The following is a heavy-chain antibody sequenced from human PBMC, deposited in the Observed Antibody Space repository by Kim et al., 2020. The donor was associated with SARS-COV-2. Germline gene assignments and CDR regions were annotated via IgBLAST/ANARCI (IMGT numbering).Heavy chain of an antibody. Sequence: GGSLRLSCAASGFTFSSYAMHWVRQAPGKGLEWVAVISYDGSNKYYADSVKGRFTISRDNSKNTLYLQMNSLRAEDTAVYYCARGGYYYDSSGWFGDWGQGTLVTVSS. J-gene: IGHJ4*02. CDR3: ARGGYYYDSSGWFGD. D-gene: IGHD3-22*01. V-gene: IGHV3-30*04. CDR2: ISYDGSNK. CDR1: GFTFSSYA.